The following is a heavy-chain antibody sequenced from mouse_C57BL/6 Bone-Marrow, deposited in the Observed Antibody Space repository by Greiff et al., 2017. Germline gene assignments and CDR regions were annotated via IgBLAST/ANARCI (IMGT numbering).Heavy chain of an antibody. D-gene: IGHD1-1*01. V-gene: IGHV1-72*01. J-gene: IGHJ1*03. CDR2: IDPNSGGT. CDR1: GYTFTSYW. CDR3: AREGTTVVADWYCDV. Sequence: VQLQQPGAELVKPGASVKLSCKASGYTFTSYWMHWVKQRPGRGLEWIGRIDPNSGGTKYNEKFKSKATLTVDKPSSTASMQLSSLTSEDSAVYYCAREGTTVVADWYCDVWGTGTTVTVSS.